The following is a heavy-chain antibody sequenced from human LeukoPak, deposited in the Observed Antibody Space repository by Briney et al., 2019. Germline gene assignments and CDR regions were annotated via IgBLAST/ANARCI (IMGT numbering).Heavy chain of an antibody. CDR3: ARVPRVRHGGRGYNGFDP. Sequence: SETLSLTCAVYGGSFSGYYWSWIRQHPGKGLEWIVEINHSGSTNYNPSLNSRVTISVDTSKNQFSLKLSSVAAADTAVYYCARVPRVRHGGRGYNGFDPWGQGTLVTVSS. J-gene: IGHJ5*02. CDR2: INHSGST. CDR1: GGSFSGYY. D-gene: IGHD3-16*01. V-gene: IGHV4-34*01.